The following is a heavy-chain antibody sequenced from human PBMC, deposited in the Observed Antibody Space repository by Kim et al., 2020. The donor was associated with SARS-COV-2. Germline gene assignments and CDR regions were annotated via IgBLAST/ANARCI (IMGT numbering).Heavy chain of an antibody. Sequence: GSTYYADSVKGRLTISRDNSNHTLYLQMNSLRAEDTAVYYCAKGGGWFDPWGQGTLVTVSS. J-gene: IGHJ5*02. CDR3: AKGGGWFDP. V-gene: IGHV3-23*01. D-gene: IGHD2-15*01. CDR2: GST.